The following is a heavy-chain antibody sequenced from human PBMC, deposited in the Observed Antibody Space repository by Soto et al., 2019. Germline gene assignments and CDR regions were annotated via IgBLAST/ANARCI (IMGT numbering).Heavy chain of an antibody. CDR3: ARVVAAAGKDAFDI. Sequence: ASVKVSCKASGYTFTSYGISWVRQAPGQGLEWMGWISAYNGNTNYAQKLQGRVTMTTDTSTSTAYMELRSLRSDDTAVYYCARVVAAAGKDAFDIWGQGTMDTVSS. V-gene: IGHV1-18*04. CDR2: ISAYNGNT. J-gene: IGHJ3*02. CDR1: GYTFTSYG. D-gene: IGHD6-13*01.